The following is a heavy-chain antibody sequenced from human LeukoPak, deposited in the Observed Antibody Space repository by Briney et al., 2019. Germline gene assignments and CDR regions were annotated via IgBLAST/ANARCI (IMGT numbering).Heavy chain of an antibody. J-gene: IGHJ2*01. CDR1: GGSISTTSYY. CDR3: ARHVRWLQLTLYFDI. CDR2: IYYSGST. V-gene: IGHV4-39*01. Sequence: PSETLSLTCTVSGGSISTTSYYWGWIRQTPGKDLEWIGSIYYSGSTSYNPSLNSRVSISVDTSKRQFSLKLSSVTAADTAVYYCARHVRWLQLTLYFDIWGRGTLVTVSS. D-gene: IGHD5-24*01.